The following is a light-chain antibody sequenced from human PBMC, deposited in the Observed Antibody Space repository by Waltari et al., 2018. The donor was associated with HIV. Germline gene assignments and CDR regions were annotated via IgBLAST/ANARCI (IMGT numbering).Light chain of an antibody. V-gene: IGKV4-1*01. Sequence: DIVITQSPDSLDVSLCERATINCRSSQSLYNSNNKNSLAWYQQKPGQPPKLLIYWASTRNSGVPDRCTGSGSGTDFTLSISSLQAEDVAVYYCQQHDVSPYTFGQGTKV. CDR2: WAS. CDR1: QSLYNSNNKNS. CDR3: QQHDVSPYT. J-gene: IGKJ2*01.